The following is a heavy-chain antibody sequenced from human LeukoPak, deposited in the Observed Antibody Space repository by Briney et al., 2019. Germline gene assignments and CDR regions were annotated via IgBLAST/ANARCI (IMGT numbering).Heavy chain of an antibody. J-gene: IGHJ5*02. D-gene: IGHD6-19*01. V-gene: IGHV4-34*01. CDR2: IDQSGNT. Sequence: PSETLSLTCAASGGSSNFDFWTWVRQFPGRGLEWLGEIDQSGNTNYNPSLKSRVTMSFDMSNNQFSLKLKSVNAADTAVYFCARGFIAVAGTALNWFDPWGPGTQVTVSS. CDR3: ARGFIAVAGTALNWFDP. CDR1: GGSSNFDF.